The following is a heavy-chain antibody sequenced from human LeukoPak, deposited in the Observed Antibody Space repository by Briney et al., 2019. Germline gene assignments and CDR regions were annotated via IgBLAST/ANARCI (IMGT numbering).Heavy chain of an antibody. V-gene: IGHV3-33*01. CDR2: IWSDGSNR. CDR1: GFIFSHYG. CDR3: ARDAQRGFDYSNSLKY. J-gene: IGHJ4*01. Sequence: PGGSLGLSCVASGFIFSHYGMHWVRQAPGKGLEWVAVIWSDGSNRFYAGSVKGRFTISRDNSQNTVFLQMNSLRAEDTAMYYCARDAQRGFDYSNSLKYWGHGILVTVSS. D-gene: IGHD4-11*01.